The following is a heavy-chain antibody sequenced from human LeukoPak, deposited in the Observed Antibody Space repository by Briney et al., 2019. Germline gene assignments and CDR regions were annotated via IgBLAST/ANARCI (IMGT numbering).Heavy chain of an antibody. CDR2: ISWNSGSI. V-gene: IGHV3-9*01. CDR1: GFTFDDYA. J-gene: IGHJ3*02. Sequence: GRSLRLSCAASGFTFDDYAMHWVRQAPGKGLEWVSGISWNSGSIGYADSVKGRFTISRDNAKNSLYLQMNSLRAEDTALYYCAKVEDIVVVVGAFDIWGQGTMVTVSS. D-gene: IGHD2-15*01. CDR3: AKVEDIVVVVGAFDI.